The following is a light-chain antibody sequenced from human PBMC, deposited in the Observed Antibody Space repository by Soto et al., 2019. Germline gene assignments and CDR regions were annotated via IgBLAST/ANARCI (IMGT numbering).Light chain of an antibody. V-gene: IGKV3-15*01. CDR3: QQYDTWPRT. J-gene: IGKJ1*01. CDR2: GGS. Sequence: EIVMTQSPATLSVSPGERATLSFRASQSVSTNFAWYQQEPVAWYQQKPGQAPRLLIFGGSTRATGVPARFSGSGSGTEFTLTISSPQSEDFAVYYCQQYDTWPRTFGQGTKVEIK. CDR1: QSVSTN.